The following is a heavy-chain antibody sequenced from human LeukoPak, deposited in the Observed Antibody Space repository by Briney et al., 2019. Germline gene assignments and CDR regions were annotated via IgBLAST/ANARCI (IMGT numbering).Heavy chain of an antibody. V-gene: IGHV3-48*03. CDR3: ARFGWGYCSSTSCYTFPYYGMDV. CDR2: ISSSGSTI. D-gene: IGHD2-2*02. J-gene: IGHJ6*02. Sequence: PGGSLRLSCAASGFTFSSYEMNWVRQAPGKGLEWVSYISSSGSTIYYADSVKGRFTISRDNAKNSLYLQMNSLRAEDTAVYYCARFGWGYCSSTSCYTFPYYGMDVWGRGTTVTVSS. CDR1: GFTFSSYE.